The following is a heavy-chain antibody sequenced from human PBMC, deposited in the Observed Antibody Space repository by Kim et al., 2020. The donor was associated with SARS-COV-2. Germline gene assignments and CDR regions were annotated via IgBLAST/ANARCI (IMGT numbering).Heavy chain of an antibody. V-gene: IGHV3-30*18. CDR2: ISYDGSNK. Sequence: GGSLRLSCAASGFTFSSYGMHWVRQAPGKGLEWVAVISYDGSNKYYADSVKGRFTISRDNSKNTLYLQMNNLRAEDTAVYYCAKSGRYCSGGSCPYYYYG. CDR1: GFTFSSYG. D-gene: IGHD2-15*01. J-gene: IGHJ6*01. CDR3: AKSGRYCSGGSCPYYYYG.